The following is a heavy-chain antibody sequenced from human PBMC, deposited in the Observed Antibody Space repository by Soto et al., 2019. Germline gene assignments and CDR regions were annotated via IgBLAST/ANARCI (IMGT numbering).Heavy chain of an antibody. V-gene: IGHV4-59*01. D-gene: IGHD4-17*01. CDR1: GASISSSY. CDR2: LYYSGST. Sequence: PSETLSLTCTVSGASISSSYWSWIRQPPGKGLEWIGYLYYSGSTNYNPSLKSRVTISLDTSKNQFSLKLSSVTAADTAVYYCARLTTSGHDAFDIWGQGTMVTVSS. CDR3: ARLTTSGHDAFDI. J-gene: IGHJ3*02.